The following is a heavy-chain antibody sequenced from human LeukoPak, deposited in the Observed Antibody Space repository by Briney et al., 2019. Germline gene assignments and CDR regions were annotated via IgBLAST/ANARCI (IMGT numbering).Heavy chain of an antibody. CDR3: ARSRKVYAVNDAFDI. CDR1: GFTFSSYS. D-gene: IGHD2-8*01. Sequence: GGSLRLSCAASGFTFSSYSMNWVRQAPGKGLEWVSSISSSSSYIYYADSVKGRFTISRDNAKNSLYLQMNSLRAEDTAVYYCARSRKVYAVNDAFDIWGQGTMVTVSS. J-gene: IGHJ3*02. CDR2: ISSSSSYI. V-gene: IGHV3-21*01.